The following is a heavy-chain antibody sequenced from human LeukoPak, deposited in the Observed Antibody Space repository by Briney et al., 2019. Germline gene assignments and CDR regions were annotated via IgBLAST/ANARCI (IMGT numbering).Heavy chain of an antibody. Sequence: PGKSLRLSCAASGFTFSSYSIHWVRQAPGKGLEWVAVISYDGSNKYYADSVKGRFTISRDNSKNTLYLQMNSLRAEDTAVYYCAKPDDAFDIWGQGTMVTVSS. CDR3: AKPDDAFDI. J-gene: IGHJ3*02. V-gene: IGHV3-30*18. CDR2: ISYDGSNK. CDR1: GFTFSSYS.